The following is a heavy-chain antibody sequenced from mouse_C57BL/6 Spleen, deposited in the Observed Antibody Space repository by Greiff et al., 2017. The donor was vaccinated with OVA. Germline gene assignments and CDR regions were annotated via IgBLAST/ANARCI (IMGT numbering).Heavy chain of an antibody. CDR2: IYPGDGDT. CDR3: ARRYYSNYWWYFEV. V-gene: IGHV1-80*01. D-gene: IGHD2-5*01. CDR1: GYAFSSYW. Sequence: QVQLKESGAELVKPGASVKISCKASGYAFSSYWMNWVKQRPGKGLEWIGQIYPGDGDTNYNGKFKGKATLTADKSSSTAYMLLSSLTSEDSPVYFCARRYYSNYWWYFEVWGTGTTVTVSS. J-gene: IGHJ1*03.